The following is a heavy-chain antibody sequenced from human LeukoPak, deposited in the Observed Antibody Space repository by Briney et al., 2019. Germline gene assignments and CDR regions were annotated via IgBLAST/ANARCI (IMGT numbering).Heavy chain of an antibody. CDR2: ISPNSGGA. V-gene: IGHV1-2*02. D-gene: IGHD5-24*01. Sequence: ASVKVSCKASGYTFTDYYMHWVRQAPGQGLEWMGWISPNSGGANYAQKFQGRVTMTRDTSTSTVYMGLSSLRSEDTAVYYCARIRDGYNDAYDIWGQGTMVTVSS. CDR3: ARIRDGYNDAYDI. J-gene: IGHJ3*02. CDR1: GYTFTDYY.